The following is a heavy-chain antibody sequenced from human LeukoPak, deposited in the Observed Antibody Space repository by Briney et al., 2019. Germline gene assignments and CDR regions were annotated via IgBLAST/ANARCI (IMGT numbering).Heavy chain of an antibody. D-gene: IGHD4-17*01. CDR3: ARDRVKRMDMTTVTTAGYYFDY. CDR1: GFTFSSYA. V-gene: IGHV3-30-3*01. Sequence: PGGSLRLSCAASGFTFSSYAMHWVRQAPGKGLEWVAVISYDGSNKYYADSVKGRFTISRDNSKNTLYLQMNSLRAEDTAVYYCARDRVKRMDMTTVTTAGYYFDYWGQGTLVTVSS. J-gene: IGHJ4*02. CDR2: ISYDGSNK.